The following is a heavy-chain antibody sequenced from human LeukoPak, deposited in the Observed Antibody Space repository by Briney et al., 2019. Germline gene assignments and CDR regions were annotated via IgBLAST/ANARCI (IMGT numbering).Heavy chain of an antibody. Sequence: SETLSLTCAVYGGSFSGYYWSWIRQPPGKGLEWIGEINHSGSTNYNPSLKSRVTISVDTSKNQFSLKLSSVTAADTAVYYCARVHYDILTGYDAFDIWGQGTMVTVSS. D-gene: IGHD3-9*01. CDR3: ARVHYDILTGYDAFDI. CDR1: GGSFSGYY. J-gene: IGHJ3*02. V-gene: IGHV4-34*01. CDR2: INHSGST.